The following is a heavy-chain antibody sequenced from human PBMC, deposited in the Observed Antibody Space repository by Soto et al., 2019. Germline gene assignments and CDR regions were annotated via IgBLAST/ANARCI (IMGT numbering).Heavy chain of an antibody. CDR1: RDSIGSGYY. V-gene: IGHV4-38-2*01. J-gene: IGHJ5*02. Sequence: SETLSLTCAVSRDSIGSGYYWDWIRQPPGKGLEWIGSIYHSGSTYYNPSLKSRVTISLDTSKNQFSLKLSSVTAADTAVYYCARRSWALNAGWFDPWGQGTLVTVSS. CDR3: ARRSWALNAGWFDP. CDR2: IYHSGST.